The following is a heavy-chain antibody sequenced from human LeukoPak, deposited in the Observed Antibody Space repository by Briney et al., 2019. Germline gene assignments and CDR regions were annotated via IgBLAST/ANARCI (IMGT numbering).Heavy chain of an antibody. D-gene: IGHD1-26*01. V-gene: IGHV4-61*02. CDR1: GASISSGSNC. J-gene: IGHJ6*03. CDR2: INTSGTT. Sequence: PSETLSLTCTVSGASISSGSNCWGWIRQPAGKGLEWIGRINTSGTTNYNPSLKSRVTMSIDTSKNQFSLKLSSVTAADTAVYYCARGVGAHYMDVWGKGTTVTISS. CDR3: ARGVGAHYMDV.